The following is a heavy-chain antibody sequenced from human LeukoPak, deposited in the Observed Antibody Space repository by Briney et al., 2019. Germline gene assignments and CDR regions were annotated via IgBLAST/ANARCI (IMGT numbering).Heavy chain of an antibody. CDR2: IYYSGST. Sequence: SETLSLTCTVSGGSISSRSYYWGWLRQPPGKGLEWIGSIYYSGSTYYNPSLKSRVTISVDTSRNQFSLKLSSVTAADTAVYYCARLEVTMVRGVITNKYYYGMDVWGQGTTVTVSS. CDR3: ARLEVTMVRGVITNKYYYGMDV. CDR1: GGSISSRSYY. D-gene: IGHD3-10*01. V-gene: IGHV4-39*01. J-gene: IGHJ6*02.